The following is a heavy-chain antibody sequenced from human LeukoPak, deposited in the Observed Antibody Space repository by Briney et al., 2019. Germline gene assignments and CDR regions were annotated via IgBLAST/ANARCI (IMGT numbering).Heavy chain of an antibody. CDR2: INPNSGGT. D-gene: IGHD5-24*01. Sequence: ASVKVSCKASGYTFTGYYMHWVRQAPGQGLEWMGWINPNSGGTNYAQKFQGRVTMTRDTSISTAYMELSRLRSDDTAVYYCARLRDGYNAFDYCGQGTLVTVSS. J-gene: IGHJ4*02. V-gene: IGHV1-2*02. CDR1: GYTFTGYY. CDR3: ARLRDGYNAFDY.